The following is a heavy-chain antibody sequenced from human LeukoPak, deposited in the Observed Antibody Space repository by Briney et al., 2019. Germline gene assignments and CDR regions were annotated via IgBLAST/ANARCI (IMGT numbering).Heavy chain of an antibody. D-gene: IGHD1-1*01. J-gene: IGHJ4*02. CDR1: GGSISSYY. V-gene: IGHV4-59*08. CDR3: ARRYGDY. CDR2: IYYSGST. Sequence: SETLSLTCTVSGGSISSYYWSWIRQPPGKGLEWIGYIYYSGSTNYNPSLKSRVTISVDTSKNQFSLKLSSVTAADTAVYYCARRYGDYWGQGTLVTVSS.